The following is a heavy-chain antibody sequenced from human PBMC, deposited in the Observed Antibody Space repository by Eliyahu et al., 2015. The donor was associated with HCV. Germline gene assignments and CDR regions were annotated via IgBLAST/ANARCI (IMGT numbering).Heavy chain of an antibody. J-gene: IGHJ4*02. V-gene: IGHV1-18*01. D-gene: IGHD5-18*01. CDR2: ISAYNGNT. CDR3: ARDLSRGYSYGLVGDY. CDR1: GYTFTXYG. Sequence: QVQLVQSGAEVKKPGASVKVSCKASGYTFTXYGISWVRQAPGQGLEWMGWISAYNGNTNYAQKLQGRVTMTTDTSTSTAYMELRSLRSDDTAVYYCARDLSRGYSYGLVGDYWGQGTLVTVSS.